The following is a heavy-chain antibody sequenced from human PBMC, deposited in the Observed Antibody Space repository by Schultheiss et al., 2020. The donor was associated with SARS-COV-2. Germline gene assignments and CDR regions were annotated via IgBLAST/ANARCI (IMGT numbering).Heavy chain of an antibody. CDR1: GYTFTGFY. J-gene: IGHJ6*02. Sequence: ASVKVSCKASGYTFTGFYINWLRQARGRLEWMGWINPDSGDTKCAQKFQGWVTLTRDTSISTAYMDLRRLTSDDTAVYYCANHWRGNSWFYHYGMDVWGQGTAVTVSS. CDR3: ANHWRGNSWFYHYGMDV. D-gene: IGHD1-1*01. CDR2: INPDSGDT. V-gene: IGHV1-2*04.